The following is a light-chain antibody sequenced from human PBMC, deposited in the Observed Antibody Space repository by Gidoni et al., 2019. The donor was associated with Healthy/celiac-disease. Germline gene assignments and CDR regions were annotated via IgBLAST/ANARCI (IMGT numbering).Light chain of an antibody. CDR2: DAS. J-gene: IGKJ3*01. V-gene: IGKV3-11*01. CDR1: QSVSSY. Sequence: EIALTQSPSTLSLSPGERATLSCRASQSVSSYLVWYQQKPGQAPRLLIYDASNRATGIPARFSGSGSGTDFTLTISSLEPEDFAVYYCQQRSNWPPLFTFGPGTKVDIK. CDR3: QQRSNWPPLFT.